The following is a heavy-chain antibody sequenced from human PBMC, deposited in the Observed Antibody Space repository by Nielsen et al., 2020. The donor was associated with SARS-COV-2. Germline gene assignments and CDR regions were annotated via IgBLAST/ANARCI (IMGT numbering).Heavy chain of an antibody. Sequence: GESLKISCAASGFTFSSYAMNWVRQAPGKGLEWVSAISGSGGSTYYADSVKGRFTISRDNSKNTLYLQMNSLRAEDTAVYYCAKDYCSSGGSCYLFDYWGQGTLVTVSS. J-gene: IGHJ4*02. CDR2: ISGSGGST. D-gene: IGHD2-15*01. CDR3: AKDYCSSGGSCYLFDY. V-gene: IGHV3-23*01. CDR1: GFTFSSYA.